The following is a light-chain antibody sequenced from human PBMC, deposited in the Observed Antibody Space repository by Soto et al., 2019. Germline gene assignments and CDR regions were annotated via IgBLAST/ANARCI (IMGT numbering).Light chain of an antibody. CDR3: QQPQT. V-gene: IGKV3-20*01. CDR1: QSVSSDY. Sequence: EIVLTQSPGTLSLSPGERATLSCRASQSVSSDYLAWYQQKPGQAPRLLIYDASSRATGILDRFSGSGSGTDFTLTISRLEPEDFAVYYCQQPQTFGQGTKVDIK. J-gene: IGKJ1*01. CDR2: DAS.